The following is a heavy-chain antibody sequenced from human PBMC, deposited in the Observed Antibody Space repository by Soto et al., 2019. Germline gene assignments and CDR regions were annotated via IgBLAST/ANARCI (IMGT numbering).Heavy chain of an antibody. CDR3: ARVRGWRAAAANWFDP. V-gene: IGHV4-34*01. J-gene: IGHJ5*02. CDR1: GGSFSGYY. CDR2: INHSGST. Sequence: PSETLSLTCAVYGGSFSGYYWSWIRQPPGKGLEWIGEINHSGSTNYNPSLKSRVTISVDTSKNQFSLKLSSVTAADTAVYYCARVRGWRAAAANWFDPWGQGTLVTVS. D-gene: IGHD6-13*01.